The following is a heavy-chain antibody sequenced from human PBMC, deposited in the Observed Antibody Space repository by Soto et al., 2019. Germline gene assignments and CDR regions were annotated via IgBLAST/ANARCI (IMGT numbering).Heavy chain of an antibody. J-gene: IGHJ6*02. D-gene: IGHD1-26*01. CDR3: ARRYTHYNYGMDV. Sequence: QVQLVQSGAEVKKPGAAVKFSCKASGYTFTSYDINWVRQAAGQGLEWMGWMNPNSGTTGYAQKLQGRVTMTRETSISTAYMELSRLRSEDTDVYYCARRYTHYNYGMDVWGQGTTITVSS. CDR1: GYTFTSYD. CDR2: MNPNSGTT. V-gene: IGHV1-8*01.